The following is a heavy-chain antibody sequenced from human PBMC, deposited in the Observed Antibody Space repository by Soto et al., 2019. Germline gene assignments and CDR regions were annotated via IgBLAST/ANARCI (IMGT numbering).Heavy chain of an antibody. CDR2: ISSYNGNT. CDR1: CYTFTSYG. J-gene: IGHJ5*02. CDR3: ARARREGNWFDP. V-gene: IGHV1-18*01. D-gene: IGHD1-26*01. Sequence: QVQLVPSGAAVKKPGASVQVSCKASCYTFTSYGISWMRQATGQGLEWMGWISSYNGNTNYAQKLQVRVTMTTDTSTSTAYMELRSLRSDATAVYDCARARREGNWFDPWGQGTLVTVSS.